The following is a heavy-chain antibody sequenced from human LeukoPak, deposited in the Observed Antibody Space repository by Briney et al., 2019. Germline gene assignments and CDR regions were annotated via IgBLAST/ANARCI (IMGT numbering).Heavy chain of an antibody. CDR1: GYTLTELS. D-gene: IGHD6-19*01. CDR3: ARILAVAGLCY. V-gene: IGHV1-24*01. CDR2: FDPEDGET. J-gene: IGHJ4*02. Sequence: ASVKVSCKVSGYTLTELSMHWVRQAPGKGLEWMGGFDPEDGETIYAQKFQGRVTMTRDTSTSTVYMELSSLRSEDTAVYYCARILAVAGLCYWGQGTLVTVSS.